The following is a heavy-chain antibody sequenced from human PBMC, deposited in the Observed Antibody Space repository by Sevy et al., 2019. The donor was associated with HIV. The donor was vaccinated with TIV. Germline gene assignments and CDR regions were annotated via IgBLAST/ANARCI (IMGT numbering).Heavy chain of an antibody. D-gene: IGHD4-4*01. CDR1: VFTFSSYA. CDR2: ISGSGGST. J-gene: IGHJ4*02. Sequence: GGSLRLSCAASVFTFSSYAMSWVRQAPGKGLEWVSAISGSGGSTYYADSVKGRFTISRDNSKNTLYLQMNSLRAEDTAVYYCANRDSNYVFDYWGQGTLVTVSS. CDR3: ANRDSNYVFDY. V-gene: IGHV3-23*01.